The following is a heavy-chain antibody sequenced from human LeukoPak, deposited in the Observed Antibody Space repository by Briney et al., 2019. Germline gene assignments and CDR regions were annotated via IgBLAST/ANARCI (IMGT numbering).Heavy chain of an antibody. CDR2: ISPDDSDI. V-gene: IGHV5-51*01. J-gene: IGHJ4*02. Sequence: GESLRISCKTSGFSFTNYWTGWVRQKPGKGLEWMGIISPDDSDIRYSPAFPGHFTISADKSISTTYLQWSSLEASDTAIYYCARQYDFWGGSPFDYWGRGTLVTVSS. CDR3: ARQYDFWGGSPFDY. D-gene: IGHD3-3*01. CDR1: GFSFTNYW.